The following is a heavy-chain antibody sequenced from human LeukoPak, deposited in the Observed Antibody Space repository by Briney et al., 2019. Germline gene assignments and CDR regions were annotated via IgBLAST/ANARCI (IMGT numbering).Heavy chain of an antibody. CDR3: ARAYSYGSEFDY. J-gene: IGHJ4*02. Sequence: GGSLRLSCAASGFTVSSNYMSWVRQAPGKGLEWVSVIYSGGSTYYADSVKGRFTISRDNSKNTLYLQMNSLRAEDTAVYYCARAYSYGSEFDYWGQGTLATVSS. D-gene: IGHD5-18*01. CDR2: IYSGGST. CDR1: GFTVSSNY. V-gene: IGHV3-53*01.